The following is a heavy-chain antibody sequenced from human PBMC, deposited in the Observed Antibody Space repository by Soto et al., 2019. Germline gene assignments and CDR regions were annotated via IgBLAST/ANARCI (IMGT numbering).Heavy chain of an antibody. CDR2: ISYDGSNK. Sequence: GESLKISCAASGFTFSSYGMHWVRQAPGKGLEWVAVISYDGSNKYYADSVKGRFTISRDNSKNTLYLQMNSLRAEDTAVYYCANGESEAGAGIAAAGLFDYWGQGTLVTVSS. D-gene: IGHD6-13*01. CDR3: ANGESEAGAGIAAAGLFDY. J-gene: IGHJ4*02. V-gene: IGHV3-30*18. CDR1: GFTFSSYG.